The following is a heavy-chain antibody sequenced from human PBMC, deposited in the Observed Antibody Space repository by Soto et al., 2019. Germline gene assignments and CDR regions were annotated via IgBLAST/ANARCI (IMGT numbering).Heavy chain of an antibody. J-gene: IGHJ5*02. CDR2: IYYSGST. CDR1: GGSVSSGSYY. CDR3: ARGVPYSYGYVSWFDP. Sequence: QVQLQESGPGLVKPSETLSLTCTVSGGSVSSGSYYWSWLRQPPGKGLEWIGYIYYSGSTNYNPSIKCRVTISVDTSKNQFSLKLSSVTAADTAVYYCARGVPYSYGYVSWFDPWGQGTLVTVSS. D-gene: IGHD5-18*01. V-gene: IGHV4-61*01.